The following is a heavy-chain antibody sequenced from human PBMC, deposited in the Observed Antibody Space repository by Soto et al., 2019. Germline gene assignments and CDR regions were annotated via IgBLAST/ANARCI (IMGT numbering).Heavy chain of an antibody. V-gene: IGHV3-30-3*01. D-gene: IGHD3-10*01. CDR1: GFTFSNYA. CDR3: ARDSGSIYYYYYYAIDV. CDR2: ISYDENNK. J-gene: IGHJ6*02. Sequence: PVGSLRLSCAASGFTFSNYAMHWVCQAPGKGLEWVAVISYDENNKYYADSVKGRFTVSRDNSKNTLYLQMNGLRAEDTAVYFCARDSGSIYYYYYYAIDVWGQGTTVTVSS.